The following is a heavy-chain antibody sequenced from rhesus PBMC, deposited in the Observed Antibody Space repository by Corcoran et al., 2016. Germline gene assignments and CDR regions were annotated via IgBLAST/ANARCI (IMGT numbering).Heavy chain of an antibody. V-gene: IGHV3-184*01. CDR3: TRTTVAGARFDY. J-gene: IGHJ4*01. CDR1: GFTFSDHY. D-gene: IGHD4-29*01. CDR2: IRGRAYGGTP. Sequence: EVQLIESGGGLVQPGGSLRLSCAASGFTFSDHYIHWVRQAPDKGMEWVACIRGRAYGGTPQYAASVEGRFTISRDDSKAIAYLQMNSLKIVDTAVYFCTRTTVAGARFDYWGQGVLVTVSS.